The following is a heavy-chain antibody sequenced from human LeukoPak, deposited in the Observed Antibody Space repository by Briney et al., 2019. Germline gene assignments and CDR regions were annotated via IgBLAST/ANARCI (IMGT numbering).Heavy chain of an antibody. J-gene: IGHJ4*02. CDR3: AKDAANLLYYFDP. Sequence: GRSLRLSGVASGFAFSNHGMHWVRQAPGKGLEWGASIWDDGSDNYSAASVRGRFTLSRDNSRNTLFLQMNSLRPEHTAVYYCAKDAANLLYYFDPSGQGDLVTVSS. CDR1: GFAFSNHG. V-gene: IGHV3-30*18. CDR2: IWDDGSDN. D-gene: IGHD2-15*01.